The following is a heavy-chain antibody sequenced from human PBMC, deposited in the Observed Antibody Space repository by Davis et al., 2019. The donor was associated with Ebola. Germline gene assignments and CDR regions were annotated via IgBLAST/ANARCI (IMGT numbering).Heavy chain of an antibody. D-gene: IGHD5-24*01. CDR1: GFTFSTYW. V-gene: IGHV3-74*01. CDR3: ARGSEMANPADGDY. J-gene: IGHJ4*02. CDR2: INSDGSST. Sequence: GESLKISCAASGFTFSTYWMYWVRQAPGKGLVWVSRINSDGSSTSYADSVKGRFTISRDNAKNTLYLQMNSLRAEDTAVYYCARGSEMANPADGDYWGQGTLVTVSS.